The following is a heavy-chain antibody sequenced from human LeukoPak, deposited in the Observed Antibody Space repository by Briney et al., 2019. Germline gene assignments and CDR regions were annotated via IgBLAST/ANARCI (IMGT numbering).Heavy chain of an antibody. V-gene: IGHV4-34*01. J-gene: IGHJ5*02. D-gene: IGHD3-22*01. CDR3: ARQVDSSGYNWFDP. Sequence: SETLSLTCAVYGGSFSGYYWSWIRQPPGKGLEWIGEINHSGSTNYNPSLKSRVTISVDTSKNQFSLKLSSVTAADTAVYYCARQVDSSGYNWFDPWGQGTLVTVSS. CDR1: GGSFSGYY. CDR2: INHSGST.